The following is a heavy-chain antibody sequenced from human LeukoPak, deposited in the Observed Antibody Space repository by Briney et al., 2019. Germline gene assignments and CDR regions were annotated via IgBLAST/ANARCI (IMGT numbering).Heavy chain of an antibody. CDR3: ARAAYYRFDY. D-gene: IGHD1-26*01. CDR1: GFTFSSYW. CDR2: INSDGSTI. J-gene: IGHJ4*02. V-gene: IGHV3-74*01. Sequence: PGGSLRLSCAASGFTFSSYWVHWVRQAPGKGLEWVARINSDGSTINHADSVRGRFTISRDNAENTLYLQMSSLRAEDTAIYLCARAAYYRFDYWGQGTLVTVSS.